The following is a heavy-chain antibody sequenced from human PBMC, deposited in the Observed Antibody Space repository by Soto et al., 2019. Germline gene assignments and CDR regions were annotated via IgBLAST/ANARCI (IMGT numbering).Heavy chain of an antibody. J-gene: IGHJ3*02. CDR1: GFTFDDYA. CDR3: AKVGSSGSFSWGNDAFDI. D-gene: IGHD3-10*01. V-gene: IGHV3-9*01. CDR2: ISWNSGSI. Sequence: GGSLRLSCAASGFTFDDYAMHWVRQAPGKGLEWVSGISWNSGSIGYADSVKGRFTISRDNAKNSLYLQMNSLRAEDTALYYCAKVGSSGSFSWGNDAFDIWGQGTMVTVSS.